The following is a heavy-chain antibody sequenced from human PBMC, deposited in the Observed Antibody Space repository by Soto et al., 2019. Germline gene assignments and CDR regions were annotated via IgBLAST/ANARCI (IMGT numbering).Heavy chain of an antibody. V-gene: IGHV3-11*01. J-gene: IGHJ3*02. CDR2: ISGGTSGI. D-gene: IGHD2-2*01. CDR3: ARVKECSSTSCYARDAFDI. Sequence: QVQLVESGGGLVKPGGSLRLSCAASGFTFSDHYMSWIRQAPGKGLEWVSYISGGTSGIYYADSVRGRFTISRDNAKNSLYLQINSLRAEDTAVYYCARVKECSSTSCYARDAFDIWGQGTMVTVSS. CDR1: GFTFSDHY.